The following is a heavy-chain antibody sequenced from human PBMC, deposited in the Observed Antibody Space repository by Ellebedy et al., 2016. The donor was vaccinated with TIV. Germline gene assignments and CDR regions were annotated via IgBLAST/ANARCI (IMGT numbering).Heavy chain of an antibody. D-gene: IGHD6-6*01. V-gene: IGHV3-11*06. J-gene: IGHJ4*02. CDR2: ISGSSTYT. CDR1: GFTFSDYY. Sequence: GGSLRLSCAASGFTFSDYYMSWIRQAPGRGLDWVSYISGSSTYTNYADSVKGRFTISRDNAKNSLYLQMNSLRAEDTAVYYCARDLRNLAARLTYFDYWGQGILVTVSS. CDR3: ARDLRNLAARLTYFDY.